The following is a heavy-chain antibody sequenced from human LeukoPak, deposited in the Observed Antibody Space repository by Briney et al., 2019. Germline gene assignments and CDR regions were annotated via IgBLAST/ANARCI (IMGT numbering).Heavy chain of an antibody. CDR1: GYTLTGYY. D-gene: IGHD3-3*01. J-gene: IGHJ4*02. V-gene: IGHV1-2*06. Sequence: ASVKVSCKASGYTLTGYYIHWVRQAPGQGLEWMGRINPNSGGTNYAQKFQDRVTMTTDTSISTAYMELSRLRSDDTAVYYCARGLTFWGYDFWSGYTDYWGQGTLVTVSS. CDR3: ARGLTFWGYDFWSGYTDY. CDR2: INPNSGGT.